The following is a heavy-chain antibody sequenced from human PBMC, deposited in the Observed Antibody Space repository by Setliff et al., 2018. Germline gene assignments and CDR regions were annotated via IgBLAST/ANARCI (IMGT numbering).Heavy chain of an antibody. CDR3: ARGRNIAARLLDS. Sequence: PPETLSLTCAAYGGTFSDYHWTWIRQSPEKGLEWIGEINHRGSTNYNPSLKSRVTISIDTSKDQFSLKLISMTAADTAVYYCARGRNIAARLLDSWGQGTLVTVSS. V-gene: IGHV4-34*01. CDR1: GGTFSDYH. J-gene: IGHJ4*02. D-gene: IGHD6-6*01. CDR2: INHRGST.